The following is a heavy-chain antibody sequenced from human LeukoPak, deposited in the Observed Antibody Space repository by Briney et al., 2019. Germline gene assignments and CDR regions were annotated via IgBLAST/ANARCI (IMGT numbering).Heavy chain of an antibody. J-gene: IGHJ4*02. Sequence: ASVKVSCKASGYTFTSYYMHWVRQAPGQGLEWMGIINPSGGSTSYAQKFQGRVTMTRDTSTSTVYMELSSLRSEDTAVYYCARDHALDCGGDCYQRIFDYWGQGTLVTAS. V-gene: IGHV1-46*01. D-gene: IGHD2-21*02. CDR2: INPSGGST. CDR3: ARDHALDCGGDCYQRIFDY. CDR1: GYTFTSYY.